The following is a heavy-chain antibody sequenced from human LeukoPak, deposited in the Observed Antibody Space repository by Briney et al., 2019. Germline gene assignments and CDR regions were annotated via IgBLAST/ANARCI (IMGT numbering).Heavy chain of an antibody. CDR3: ARRGSTDY. V-gene: IGHV3-7*03. D-gene: IGHD3-10*01. CDR1: GFTFSNYA. Sequence: GGSLRLSCAASGFTFSNYAMSWVRQAPGKGLEWVANIKQDGSEKYYVDSVKGRFTISRDNAKNSLFLQMNSLRVEDTAVYYCARRGSTDYWGQGTLVTVSS. CDR2: IKQDGSEK. J-gene: IGHJ4*02.